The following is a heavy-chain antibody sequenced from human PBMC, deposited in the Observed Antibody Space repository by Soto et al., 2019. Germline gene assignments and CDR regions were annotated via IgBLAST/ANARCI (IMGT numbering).Heavy chain of an antibody. V-gene: IGHV4-38-2*01. CDR3: ARTFDYYGMDV. Sequence: SETLSLTCAVSGYSIASGYYWAWIRQSPGKGLEWIGSIDHAGSVYYNPSLNSRVAVSLDTSKNHFSLKLTSVTAADTAVYYCARTFDYYGMDVWGQGTTGTVS. J-gene: IGHJ6*02. CDR1: GYSIASGYY. CDR2: IDHAGSV.